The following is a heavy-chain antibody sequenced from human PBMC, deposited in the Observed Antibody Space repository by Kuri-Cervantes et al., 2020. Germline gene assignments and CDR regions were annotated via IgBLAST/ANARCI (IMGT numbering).Heavy chain of an antibody. Sequence: ASVKVSCKASGYTFTSYYMHWVRQAPGQGLEWMGWINPNSGGTNYAQKFQGRVTMTRDTSISTAYMELSRLRSDDTAVYYCARDDSSWDAIDYWGQGTLVTVSS. CDR2: INPNSGGT. D-gene: IGHD6-13*01. J-gene: IGHJ4*02. V-gene: IGHV1-2*02. CDR3: ARDDSSWDAIDY. CDR1: GYTFTSYY.